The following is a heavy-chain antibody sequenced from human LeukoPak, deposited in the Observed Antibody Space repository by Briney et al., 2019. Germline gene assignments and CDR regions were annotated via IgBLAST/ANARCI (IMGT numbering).Heavy chain of an antibody. CDR2: INSDGSST. CDR3: ARVSEQWLARIYDLFDY. V-gene: IGHV3-74*01. D-gene: IGHD6-19*01. CDR1: GFTFSSYW. J-gene: IGHJ4*02. Sequence: GGSLRLSCAASGFTFSSYWMHWVRQAPGKGLVWVSRINSDGSSTSYADSVKGRFTISRDNAKNTLYLQMNSLRAEDTAVYYCARVSEQWLARIYDLFDYWGQGTLVTVSS.